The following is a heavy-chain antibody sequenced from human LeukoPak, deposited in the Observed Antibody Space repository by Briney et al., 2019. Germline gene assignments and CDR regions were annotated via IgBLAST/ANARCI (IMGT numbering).Heavy chain of an antibody. V-gene: IGHV6-1*01. CDR1: GDSVSSNSAA. CDR3: ASSDNSGHLLAY. D-gene: IGHD3-22*01. Sequence: SQTLSLTCAISGDSVSSNSAAWNWIRQSPSRGLEWLGRTFYRSKWYTDYAVSVKSRIAIKPDTSKNQFSLQLKSVTPEDTAVYYCASSDNSGHLLAYWGQGTLVTVSS. CDR2: TFYRSKWYT. J-gene: IGHJ4*02.